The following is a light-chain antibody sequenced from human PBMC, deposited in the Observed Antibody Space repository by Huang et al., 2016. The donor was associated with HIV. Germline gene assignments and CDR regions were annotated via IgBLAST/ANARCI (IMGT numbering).Light chain of an antibody. CDR3: QQYYGTPT. J-gene: IGKJ1*01. CDR1: QAISNS. Sequence: DIRVTQSPSSLSPSVGDRVTITCRASQAISNSLAWYQQRPGKAPKLLLHSASTVENGVPSRFSGSGSGADYTLTVSSLQPEDFATYYCQQYYGTPTFGQGTRVEIK. CDR2: SAS. V-gene: IGKV1-NL1*01.